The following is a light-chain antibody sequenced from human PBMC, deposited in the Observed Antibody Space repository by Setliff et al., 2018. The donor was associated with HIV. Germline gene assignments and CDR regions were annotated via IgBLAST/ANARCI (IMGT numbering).Light chain of an antibody. CDR2: ETN. V-gene: IGLV7-46*01. J-gene: IGLJ3*02. CDR3: LLSYSGVRV. Sequence: QAVVTQEPSLTVSPGGTVTLTCGSSTGAVTSSHYVYWLQQKPGQAPRTLISETNNKQSRTPARFSASLLGGKAALTLSGAQPEDEADYYCLLSYSGVRVFGGGTKVTV. CDR1: TGAVTSSHY.